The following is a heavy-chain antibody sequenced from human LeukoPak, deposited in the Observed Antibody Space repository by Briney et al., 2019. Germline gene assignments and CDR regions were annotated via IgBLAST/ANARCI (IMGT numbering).Heavy chain of an antibody. V-gene: IGHV4-38-2*01. D-gene: IGHD3-22*01. CDR3: ARHFIGYYDSSGYVQH. CDR2: FFHSGTT. J-gene: IGHJ1*01. Sequence: PSETLSLTCAVSGYSISSGYYWGWIRQPPGKGVEWIGSFFHSGTTYYNPSLKSRVTISVDTSKNQFSLKLASVTAADTAVYYCARHFIGYYDSSGYVQHWGQGTLVTVSS. CDR1: GYSISSGYY.